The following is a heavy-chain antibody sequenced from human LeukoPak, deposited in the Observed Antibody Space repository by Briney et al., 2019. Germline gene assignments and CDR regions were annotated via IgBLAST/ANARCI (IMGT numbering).Heavy chain of an antibody. CDR2: IVVGSGNT. V-gene: IGHV1-58*01. D-gene: IGHD3-10*01. Sequence: ASVKVSCKASGFTFTSSAVQWVRQARGQRLEWIGWIVVGSGNTNYAQKFQERVTITRDMSTSLVYMELSSLRSEDTAVYYCAAEAAYYYGSRDAFDVWGQGTMVTVSS. J-gene: IGHJ3*01. CDR1: GFTFTSSA. CDR3: AAEAAYYYGSRDAFDV.